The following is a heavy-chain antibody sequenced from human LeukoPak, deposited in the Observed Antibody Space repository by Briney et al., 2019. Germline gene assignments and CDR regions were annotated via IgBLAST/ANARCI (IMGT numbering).Heavy chain of an antibody. J-gene: IGHJ4*02. D-gene: IGHD3-16*01. CDR1: GFTLDDYA. CDR2: ISWNSGSI. V-gene: IGHV3-9*01. Sequence: GGSLRLSCAASGFTLDDYAMHWVRQAPGKGLEWVSGISWNSGSIGYADSVKGRFTISRDNAKNSLYLQMNSLRAEDTALYYCAKDMGGVGYYFDYWGQGTLVTVSS. CDR3: AKDMGGVGYYFDY.